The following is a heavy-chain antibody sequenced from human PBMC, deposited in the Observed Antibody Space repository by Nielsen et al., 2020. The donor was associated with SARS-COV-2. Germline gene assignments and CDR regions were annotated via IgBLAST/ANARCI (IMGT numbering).Heavy chain of an antibody. Sequence: ASVKVSCKASGYTFTSYAMHWVRQAPGQRLEWMGWINAGNGNTKYSQKFQGRVTITRDTSASTAYTELSSLRSEDTAVYYCARVPKEPMVRGFGWFDPWGQGTLVTVSS. V-gene: IGHV1-3*01. J-gene: IGHJ5*02. D-gene: IGHD3-10*01. CDR2: INAGNGNT. CDR1: GYTFTSYA. CDR3: ARVPKEPMVRGFGWFDP.